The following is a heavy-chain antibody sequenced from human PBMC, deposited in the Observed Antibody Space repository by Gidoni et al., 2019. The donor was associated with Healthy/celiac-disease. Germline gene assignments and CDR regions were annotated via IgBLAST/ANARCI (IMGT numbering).Heavy chain of an antibody. CDR2: RNTNSGNT. Sequence: QVQLAQPGAEVKKPGASGKVSCTASGYTFTSYDNNWVRQATGQGLEWIGWRNTNSGNTGYAQKFQGRVTMTRNTSMSAAYMELSSLRSEDTAVSYCATSSGYCSSTSCSGGWFDPWGQGTLVTVSS. CDR3: ATSSGYCSSTSCSGGWFDP. J-gene: IGHJ5*02. V-gene: IGHV1-8*01. D-gene: IGHD2-2*01. CDR1: GYTFTSYD.